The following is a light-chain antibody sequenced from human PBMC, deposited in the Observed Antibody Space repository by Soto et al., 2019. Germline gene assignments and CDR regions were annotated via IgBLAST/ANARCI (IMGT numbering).Light chain of an antibody. CDR3: QQSYSTPLGFT. CDR2: AAS. Sequence: DIQMTQSPSSLSASVGDRVTIACRASQSIGTHLSWYQQKPGKAPNLLIYAASSLQSGVPSRFSGSGSGTEFTLTISSLQPEDFATYYCQQSYSTPLGFTFGPGTKVD. J-gene: IGKJ3*01. CDR1: QSIGTH. V-gene: IGKV1-39*01.